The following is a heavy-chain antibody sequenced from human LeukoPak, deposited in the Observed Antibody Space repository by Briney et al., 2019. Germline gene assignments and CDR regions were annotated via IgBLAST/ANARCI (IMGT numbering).Heavy chain of an antibody. D-gene: IGHD2-15*01. CDR2: ISSNGGST. CDR3: ARTSPISDYSAGFDY. V-gene: IGHV3-64*01. CDR1: GFTFSSYW. J-gene: IGHJ4*02. Sequence: GGSLRLSCAASGFTFSSYWMHWARQAPGKGLEYVSAISSNGGSTYYANSVKGRFTISRDNSKNTLYLQMGSLRAEDMAVYYCARTSPISDYSAGFDYWGQGTLVTVSS.